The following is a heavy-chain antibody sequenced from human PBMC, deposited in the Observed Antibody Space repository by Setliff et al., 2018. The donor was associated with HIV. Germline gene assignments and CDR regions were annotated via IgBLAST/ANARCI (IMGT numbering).Heavy chain of an antibody. Sequence: ASVKVSCKASGYTFTSYAMHWVRQAPGQGLEWMGGIIPSLGTANYAQRIQGRVTMTRDTSISTAYMELSRLRSDDTAVYYCARDRIAAAGTLMGYWGQGTLVTVSS. CDR3: ARDRIAAAGTLMGY. CDR1: GYTFTSYA. D-gene: IGHD6-13*01. CDR2: IIPSLGTA. V-gene: IGHV1-2*02. J-gene: IGHJ4*02.